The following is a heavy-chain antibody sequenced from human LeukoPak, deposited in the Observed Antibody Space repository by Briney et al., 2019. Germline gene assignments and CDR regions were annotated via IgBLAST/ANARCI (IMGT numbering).Heavy chain of an antibody. J-gene: IGHJ4*02. CDR1: GYILTRYH. CDR2: INPNSGDT. D-gene: IGHD3-9*01. V-gene: IGHV1-2*02. Sequence: ASVTVSCQASGYILTRYHMHWVRQPPGQGLEWVGWINPNSGDTNYAQNCEGRVTMTRDTSISTAYMELSRLRSDDTAVYYCARGRALRYFDWLLTLSDFDYWGQGTLVTVSS. CDR3: ARGRALRYFDWLLTLSDFDY.